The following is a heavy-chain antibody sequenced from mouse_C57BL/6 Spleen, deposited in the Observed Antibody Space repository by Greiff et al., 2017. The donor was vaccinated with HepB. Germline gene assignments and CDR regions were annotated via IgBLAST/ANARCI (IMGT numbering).Heavy chain of an antibody. CDR2: ISDGGSYT. Sequence: EVMLVESGGGLVKPGGSLKLSCAASGFTFSSYAMSWVRQTPEKRLEWVATISDGGSYTYYPDNVKGRFTISRDNAKNNLYLQMSHLKSEDTARYYCAREGLLRYWYFDVWGTGTTVTVSS. J-gene: IGHJ1*03. V-gene: IGHV5-4*01. CDR1: GFTFSSYA. CDR3: AREGLLRYWYFDV. D-gene: IGHD1-1*01.